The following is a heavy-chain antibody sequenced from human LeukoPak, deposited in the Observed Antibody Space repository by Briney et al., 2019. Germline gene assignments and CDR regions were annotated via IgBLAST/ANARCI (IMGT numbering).Heavy chain of an antibody. CDR1: GFTFNNFG. CDR2: IDSSSRTT. CDR3: ARRVPSQVITDYFDY. V-gene: IGHV3-48*04. D-gene: IGHD1-1*01. Sequence: GGSLRLSCEASGFTFNNFGMHWVRQAPGKGLEWVSFIDSSSRTTFYADSVKGRFTISRDNAKNSLFLRMNSLRAEDTAVYYCARRVPSQVITDYFDYWGQGTLVTVSS. J-gene: IGHJ4*02.